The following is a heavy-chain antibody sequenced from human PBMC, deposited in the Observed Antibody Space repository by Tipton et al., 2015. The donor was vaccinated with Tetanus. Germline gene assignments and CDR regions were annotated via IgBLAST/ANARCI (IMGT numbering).Heavy chain of an antibody. CDR3: ARGGLYDSSGYYSPQTPDY. D-gene: IGHD3-22*01. CDR2: IYYSGST. CDR1: GGSISSYY. V-gene: IGHV4-59*01. J-gene: IGHJ4*02. Sequence: TLSLTCTVSGGSISSYYWSWIRQPPGKGLEWIGYIYYSGSTNYNPSLKSRVTISVDTSKNQFSLKLSSVTAADTAVYYCARGGLYDSSGYYSPQTPDYWGQGTLVTVSS.